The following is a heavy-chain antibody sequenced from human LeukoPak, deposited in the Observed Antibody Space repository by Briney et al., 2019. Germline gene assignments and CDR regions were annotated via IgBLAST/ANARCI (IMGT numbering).Heavy chain of an antibody. Sequence: GSPRHSSAAPGFTFTRDRMNSVRQALREGVGWGSYICSSRKTIYYMDSLKSRVTISTDTTKNSLCLQIYSLRAEETGVYICARHTAMAVLDYWGQGTLVTVSS. D-gene: IGHD5-18*01. V-gene: IGHV3-48*01. CDR2: ICSSRKTI. CDR3: ARHTAMAVLDY. CDR1: GFTFTRDR. J-gene: IGHJ4*02.